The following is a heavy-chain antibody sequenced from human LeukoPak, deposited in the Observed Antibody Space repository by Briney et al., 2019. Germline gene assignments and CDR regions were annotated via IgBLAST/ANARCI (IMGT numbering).Heavy chain of an antibody. CDR2: ISSSGSTI. D-gene: IGHD3-10*01. Sequence: GSLRPSCAASGLASSGYEMNWVRQAPGHGREWVSYISSSGSTIYYADSVKGRFTISRDNDKNSLYLQMNSLRAEDTAVYYCATTSVRGFYMDYWGQGTLVTVSS. V-gene: IGHV3-48*03. CDR1: GLASSGYE. CDR3: ATTSVRGFYMDY. J-gene: IGHJ4*02.